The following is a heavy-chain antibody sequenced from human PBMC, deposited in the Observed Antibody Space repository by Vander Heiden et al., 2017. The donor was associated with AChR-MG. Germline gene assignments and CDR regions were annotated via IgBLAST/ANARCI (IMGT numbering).Heavy chain of an antibody. CDR3: ARYSRVGYNYSPWEY. Sequence: QVQLVQSGAEVKNPGSSVQVSFKASARTFSGDVISWVREAPGQGLEWMGGIIPIFGTANYAQKFQGRVTITADESTSTAYRELSSLRSEDTAVYYCARYSRVGYNYSPWEYWGQGPRVTLSS. CDR2: IIPIFGTA. J-gene: IGHJ4*02. CDR1: ARTFSGDV. V-gene: IGHV1-69*01. D-gene: IGHD5-12*01.